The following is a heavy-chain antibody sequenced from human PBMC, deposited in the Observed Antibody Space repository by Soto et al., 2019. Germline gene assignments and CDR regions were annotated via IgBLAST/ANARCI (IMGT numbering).Heavy chain of an antibody. J-gene: IGHJ4*02. CDR2: IIPIFGTA. Sequence: SVKVSCKASGGTFSSYAISWVRQAPGQGLEWMGGIIPIFGTANYAQKFQGRVTITADESTSTAYMELSSLRSEDTAVYYCARSSSSPNDIDYWGQGTLVTVSS. D-gene: IGHD6-6*01. CDR3: ARSSSSPNDIDY. CDR1: GGTFSSYA. V-gene: IGHV1-69*13.